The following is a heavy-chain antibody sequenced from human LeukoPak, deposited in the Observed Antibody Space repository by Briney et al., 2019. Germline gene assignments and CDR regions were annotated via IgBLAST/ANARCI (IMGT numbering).Heavy chain of an antibody. CDR1: GGSISSYY. CDR2: VSFGGST. V-gene: IGHV4-59*08. Sequence: SETLSLTCTVSGGSISSYYWSWIRQPPGKGLEWIGYVSFGGSTNYNPSLKSRVTLSVDRSKNQLSLTLSSVTAADTAVYYCARQSAAGTNNWFDPWGQGTLVTVSS. D-gene: IGHD6-13*01. J-gene: IGHJ5*02. CDR3: ARQSAAGTNNWFDP.